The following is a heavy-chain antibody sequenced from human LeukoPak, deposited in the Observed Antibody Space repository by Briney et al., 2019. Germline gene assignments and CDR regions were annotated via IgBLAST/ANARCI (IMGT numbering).Heavy chain of an antibody. CDR3: TRGGPEGSGYSYGSHDY. CDR1: GFTVTGYY. D-gene: IGHD5-18*01. J-gene: IGHJ4*02. V-gene: IGHV1-2*02. CDR2: INPNSGAT. Sequence: ASVKVSCKASGFTVTGYYMHWVRQAPGQGLEWMGWINPNSGATNYAQKFQGRVTMTRDTSISTVYMELSRLRSGDTAVYYCTRGGPEGSGYSYGSHDYWGQGTLVTVSS.